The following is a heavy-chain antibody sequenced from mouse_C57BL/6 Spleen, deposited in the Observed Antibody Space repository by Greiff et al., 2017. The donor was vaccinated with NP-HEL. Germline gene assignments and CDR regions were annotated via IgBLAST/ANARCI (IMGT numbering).Heavy chain of an antibody. J-gene: IGHJ2*01. CDR2: IYPETGGT. CDR3: TEVYGYDGH. V-gene: IGHV1-15*01. D-gene: IGHD2-2*01. CDR1: GYTFTDYE. Sequence: QVQLKQSGAELARPGASVTLSCKASGYTFTDYEMHWVKQTPVPGLEWIGAIYPETGGTAYNQKFKGKAILTADKSSRTAYIELLSLTSAASSVYYCTEVYGYDGHWGQGTTLTVSS.